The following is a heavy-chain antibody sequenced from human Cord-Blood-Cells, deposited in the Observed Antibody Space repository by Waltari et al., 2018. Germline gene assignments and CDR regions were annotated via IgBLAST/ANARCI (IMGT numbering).Heavy chain of an antibody. V-gene: IGHV6-1*01. CDR3: ARGSQASWTNWGLNDAFDI. Sequence: QVQLQQSGPGLVKPSQTLSLTCAISGDSVPSNSAAWTWIRQSPSRGLEWLGRTYYRSKWYNDYAVSVKSRITINPDTSKNQFSLQLNSVTPEDTAVYYCARGSQASWTNWGLNDAFDIWGQGTMVTVSS. J-gene: IGHJ3*02. CDR2: TYYRSKWYN. D-gene: IGHD7-27*01. CDR1: GDSVPSNSAA.